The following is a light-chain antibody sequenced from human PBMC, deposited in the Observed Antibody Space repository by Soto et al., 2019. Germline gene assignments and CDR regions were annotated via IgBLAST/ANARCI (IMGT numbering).Light chain of an antibody. J-gene: IGKJ1*01. V-gene: IGKV1-39*01. CDR1: QSISSY. CDR3: QQSYSIPRP. CDR2: AAS. Sequence: STPLMSTSFVFCVPSCCGASQSISSYLNWYQQKPGKAPNLLIHAASTLQSGVPSRFTGGGTGTDFTLTICRLQPEDFATYYCQQSYSIPRPFGQGTKVEIK.